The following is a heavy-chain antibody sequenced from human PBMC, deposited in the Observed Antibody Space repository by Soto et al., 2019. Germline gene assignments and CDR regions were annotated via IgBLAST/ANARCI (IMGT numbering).Heavy chain of an antibody. D-gene: IGHD2-21*01. V-gene: IGHV1-69*06. J-gene: IGHJ6*02. CDR3: ARPGIDKIGYFSTHNYGMDL. CDR1: GGSVSDYA. CDR2: IVPPCERT. Sequence: QVHVVQSGTQVKKPGSSVRVSCRASGGSVSDYAINWVRQAPGQGLEWLGGIVPPCERTEYAQSLQGRVKITTAKFKTILYMELNSQTYDDTAAYYCARPGIDKIGYFSTHNYGMDLWGPGATATVSS.